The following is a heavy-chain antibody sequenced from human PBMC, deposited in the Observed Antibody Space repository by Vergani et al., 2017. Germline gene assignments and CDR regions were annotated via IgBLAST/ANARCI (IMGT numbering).Heavy chain of an antibody. CDR2: INAGNGNT. J-gene: IGHJ3*02. D-gene: IGHD2-2*01. CDR1: GYTFTSYA. V-gene: IGHV1-3*01. Sequence: QVQLVQSGAEVKKPGASVKVSCKASGYTFTSYAMHWVRQAPGQRLEWMGWINAGNGNTKYSQKFQGRVTITRDTSASTAYMELSSLRSEDTAVYYCARRRGNIVVVPAAKNDAFDIWGQGTMVTVSS. CDR3: ARRRGNIVVVPAAKNDAFDI.